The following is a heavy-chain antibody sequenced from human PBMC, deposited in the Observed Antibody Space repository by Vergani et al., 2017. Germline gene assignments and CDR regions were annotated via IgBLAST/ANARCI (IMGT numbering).Heavy chain of an antibody. V-gene: IGHV4-39*01. Sequence: QLQLQESGPGLVKPSETLSLTCTVSGGSISSSSYYWGWIRQPPGKGLEWIGSIYYSGSTYYNPSLKSRVTISVDTSKNQFSLKLSSVTAADTAVYYCARIRGLRFVEWFSLRGWFDPWGQGTLVTVSS. CDR1: GGSISSSSYY. CDR2: IYYSGST. D-gene: IGHD3-3*01. CDR3: ARIRGLRFVEWFSLRGWFDP. J-gene: IGHJ5*02.